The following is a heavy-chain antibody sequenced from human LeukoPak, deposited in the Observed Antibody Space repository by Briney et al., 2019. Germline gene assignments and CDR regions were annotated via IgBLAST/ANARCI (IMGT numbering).Heavy chain of an antibody. CDR2: IIPIFGTA. V-gene: IGHV1-69*13. Sequence: SVKVSCRASGGTFSSYAISWVRQAPGQGLEWMGGIIPIFGTANYAQKFQGRVTITADESTSTAYMELSSLRSEDTAVYYCATYLLLTDDILTGYPMEYWGQGTLVTVSP. CDR3: ATYLLLTDDILTGYPMEY. D-gene: IGHD3-9*01. CDR1: GGTFSSYA. J-gene: IGHJ4*02.